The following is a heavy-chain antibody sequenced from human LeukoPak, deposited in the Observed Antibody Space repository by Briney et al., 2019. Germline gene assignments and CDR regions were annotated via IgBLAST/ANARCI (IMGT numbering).Heavy chain of an antibody. J-gene: IGHJ4*02. CDR2: IKQDGSEK. V-gene: IGHV3-7*01. Sequence: GGSLRLSCAASGFTFSSYWMSWVRQAPGKGLEWVANIKQDGSEKYYVDSVKGRFTISRDNAKNSLFLQMNSLRAGDTALYFCAAEDIVATPPFYWGQGTLVAVSS. CDR3: AAEDIVATPPFY. CDR1: GFTFSSYW. D-gene: IGHD5-12*01.